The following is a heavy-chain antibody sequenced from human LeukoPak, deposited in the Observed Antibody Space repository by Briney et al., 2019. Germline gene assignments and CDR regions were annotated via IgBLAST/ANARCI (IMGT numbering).Heavy chain of an antibody. Sequence: GGSLRLSCTTSGFTFASLGMHWVRQAPGKGLEWVAFIRHDGNDKYYADSVKGRFTISRDNSKNTLYLQMNSLRIDDTAVYYCADEGIIALTGAYWGQGTLVTVSS. D-gene: IGHD7-27*01. CDR1: GFTFASLG. V-gene: IGHV3-30*02. J-gene: IGHJ4*02. CDR2: IRHDGNDK. CDR3: ADEGIIALTGAY.